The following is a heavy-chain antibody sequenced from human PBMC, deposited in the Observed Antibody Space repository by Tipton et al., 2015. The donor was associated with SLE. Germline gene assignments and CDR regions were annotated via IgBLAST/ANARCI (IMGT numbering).Heavy chain of an antibody. J-gene: IGHJ4*02. V-gene: IGHV4-34*01. CDR1: GGTSRDYF. D-gene: IGHD3-22*01. Sequence: TLSLTCAVYGGTSRDYFWSWIRQPPGKGLEWIGEVSHRGTTNYNPSLDSRVTISLDRFNNQFTLKMTSVTAADTALYYCARPGYGSSGYLDYWGQGTLVTVSS. CDR2: VSHRGTT. CDR3: ARPGYGSSGYLDY.